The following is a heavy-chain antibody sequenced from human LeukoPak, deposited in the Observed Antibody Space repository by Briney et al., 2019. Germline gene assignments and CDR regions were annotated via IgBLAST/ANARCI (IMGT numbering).Heavy chain of an antibody. D-gene: IGHD5-24*01. CDR1: GLSFSTYA. CDR3: ARERDGYTLKYYYYYMDV. V-gene: IGHV4-39*07. Sequence: GSLRLSCAASGLSFSTYAMSWVRQAPGKGLEWIGSIYYSGSTYYNPSLKSRVTISVDTSKNQFSLKLSSVTVADTAVYYCARERDGYTLKYYYYYMDVWGKGTTVTVSS. CDR2: IYYSGST. J-gene: IGHJ6*03.